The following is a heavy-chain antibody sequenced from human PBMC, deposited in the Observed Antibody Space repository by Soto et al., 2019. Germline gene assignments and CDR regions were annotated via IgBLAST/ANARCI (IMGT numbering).Heavy chain of an antibody. CDR2: INAGNGNT. Sequence: QVQLVQSGAEEKKPGASVEVSCKASGYTFTNYAMHWVRQEPGQRLEWMGWINAGNGNTKYSQKFQGRVTITRDTSASSAYMELSSLRSEDTAGYYCARVSGYYLPDYWGQGTMVTVAS. CDR3: ARVSGYYLPDY. D-gene: IGHD5-12*01. CDR1: GYTFTNYA. V-gene: IGHV1-3*05. J-gene: IGHJ4*02.